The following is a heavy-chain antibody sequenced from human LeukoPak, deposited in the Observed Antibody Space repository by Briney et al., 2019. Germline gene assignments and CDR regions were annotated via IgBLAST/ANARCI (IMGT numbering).Heavy chain of an antibody. CDR1: GFTFSSYS. CDR3: ARDLMVRGFDAFDI. J-gene: IGHJ3*02. V-gene: IGHV3-21*01. Sequence: GGSLRLSCAASGFTFSSYSMNWARQAPGKGLEGVSSISSSSSYIYYADSVKGRFTISRDNAKNSLYLQMNSLRAEDTAVYYCARDLMVRGFDAFDIWGQGTMVTVSS. D-gene: IGHD3-10*01. CDR2: ISSSSSYI.